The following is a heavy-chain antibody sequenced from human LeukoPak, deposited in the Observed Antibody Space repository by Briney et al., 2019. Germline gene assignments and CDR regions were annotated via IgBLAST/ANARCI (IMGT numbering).Heavy chain of an antibody. Sequence: PGRSLRLSCAASGFTFSSYAMHWVRQAPGKGLEWVSIISSGGSYEYYADSVKGRFTISRDNSKNTLLLQLNSLRAEDTALYYCARDSTYYYESGSSGPHYFDNWGQGTLVTVSS. CDR3: ARDSTYYYESGSSGPHYFDN. V-gene: IGHV3-30*01. J-gene: IGHJ4*02. D-gene: IGHD3-10*01. CDR2: ISSGGSYE. CDR1: GFTFSSYA.